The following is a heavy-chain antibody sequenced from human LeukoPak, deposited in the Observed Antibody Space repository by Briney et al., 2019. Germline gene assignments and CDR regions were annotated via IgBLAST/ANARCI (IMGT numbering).Heavy chain of an antibody. J-gene: IGHJ4*02. CDR1: GFTFTSYW. D-gene: IGHD4-17*01. CDR2: ISPDGTTT. Sequence: PGGSLRLSCAASGFTFTSYWIHWVRQTPGKGLVWVSAISPDGTTTRYADYVKGRITISRDNAKSTVYLQMNSLRGEDTAVYYCTRDRTTVTLFDYWGQGTLVTVSS. CDR3: TRDRTTVTLFDY. V-gene: IGHV3-74*01.